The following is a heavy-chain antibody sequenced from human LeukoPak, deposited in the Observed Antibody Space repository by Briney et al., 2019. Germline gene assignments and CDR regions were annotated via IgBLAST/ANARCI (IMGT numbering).Heavy chain of an antibody. CDR2: IYHSGST. V-gene: IGHV4-4*02. CDR1: GGSISSSNW. CDR3: ARGYVLLWFGELFKRGWFDP. J-gene: IGHJ5*02. D-gene: IGHD3-10*01. Sequence: SGTLSLTCAVSGGSISSSNWWSSVRQPPGKGLEWIGEIYHSGSTNYNPSLKSRVTMSVDKSKNQFSLKLSSVTAADTAVYYCARGYVLLWFGELFKRGWFDPWGQGTLVTVSS.